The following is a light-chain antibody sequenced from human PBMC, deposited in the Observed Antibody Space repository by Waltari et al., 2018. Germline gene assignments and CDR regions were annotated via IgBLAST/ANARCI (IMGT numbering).Light chain of an antibody. J-gene: IGKJ4*01. CDR1: QSVGTN. V-gene: IGKV3-11*01. Sequence: EIVLTQSPATLSLSPGERATLSCRPSQSVGTNLAWYQQKLGQTPRLLIYEASNRATGIPARFSGSVSGTDFILTISSLEPEDFAVYYCQQRRNWPLTFGGGTRVEI. CDR3: QQRRNWPLT. CDR2: EAS.